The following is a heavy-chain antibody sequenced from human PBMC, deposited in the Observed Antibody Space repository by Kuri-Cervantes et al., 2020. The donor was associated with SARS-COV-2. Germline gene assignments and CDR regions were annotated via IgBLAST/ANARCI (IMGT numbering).Heavy chain of an antibody. CDR1: GFTFSGSA. D-gene: IGHD3-16*01. CDR2: IRSKANSYAT. J-gene: IGHJ5*02. CDR3: TMGVWFDP. Sequence: GESLKISCAASGFTFSGSAMHWVRQASGKGLEWVGRIRSKANSYATAYAASVKGRFTISRDDSKNTAYLQMNSLKTEDTAVYYCTMGVWFDPWGQGTLVTVSS. V-gene: IGHV3-73*01.